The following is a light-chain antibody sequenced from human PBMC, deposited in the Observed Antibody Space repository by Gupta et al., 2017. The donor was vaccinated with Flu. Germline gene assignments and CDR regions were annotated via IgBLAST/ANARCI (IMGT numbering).Light chain of an antibody. CDR2: DAS. CDR3: HQRSNWPKT. Sequence: PATLSLSPGERASLAGSASQSVSSSLAWHQHEPGQSPRLLIYDASDTATRIRARFSGSGSGLALTLSILSREPEAFAVYYSHQRSNWPKTFGQGTKVEIK. J-gene: IGKJ1*01. CDR1: QSVSSS. V-gene: IGKV3-11*01.